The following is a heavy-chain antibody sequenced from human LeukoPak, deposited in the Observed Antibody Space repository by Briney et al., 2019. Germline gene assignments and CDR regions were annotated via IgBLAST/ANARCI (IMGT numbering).Heavy chain of an antibody. V-gene: IGHV4-59*08. CDR3: ARGFLEWSNFDY. Sequence: SETLSLTCTVSGGSISSYYWSWIRQPPGKGLEWIGYIYYSGTNYYNPSLKSRVTLSVDTSKNQFSLKLSSVTAADTAVYYCARGFLEWSNFDYWGQGTLVTVSS. CDR1: GGSISSYY. CDR2: IYYSGTN. D-gene: IGHD3-3*01. J-gene: IGHJ4*02.